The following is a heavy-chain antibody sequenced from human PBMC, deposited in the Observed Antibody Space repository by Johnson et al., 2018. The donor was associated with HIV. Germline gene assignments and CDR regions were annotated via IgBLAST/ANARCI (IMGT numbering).Heavy chain of an antibody. V-gene: IGHV3-74*01. CDR2: INSDGSST. D-gene: IGHD1-1*01. J-gene: IGHJ3*02. Sequence: VQLVESGGGLVQPGGSLRLSCAASGFTFSSYWMHWVRQAPGKGLVWVSRINSDGSSTNYADSVKGRVTISRDNDKNTLYLQMNGLRPEDTAVYYCAKEDPWRRAFDIWGQGTVVTVSS. CDR3: AKEDPWRRAFDI. CDR1: GFTFSSYW.